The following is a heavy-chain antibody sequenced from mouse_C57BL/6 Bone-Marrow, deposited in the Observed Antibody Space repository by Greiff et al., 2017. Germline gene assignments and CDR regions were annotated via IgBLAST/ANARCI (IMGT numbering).Heavy chain of an antibody. CDR2: IDPSDSET. Sequence: VQLQQPGAELVRPGSSVKLSCKASGYTFTSYWMHWVKQRPIQGLEWIGNIDPSDSETHYNQKFKDKATLTVDKSSSTAYMQLSSLTSEDSAVYYCARLGTYPAWFAYWGQGTLVTVSA. D-gene: IGHD5-1*01. J-gene: IGHJ3*01. V-gene: IGHV1-52*01. CDR1: GYTFTSYW. CDR3: ARLGTYPAWFAY.